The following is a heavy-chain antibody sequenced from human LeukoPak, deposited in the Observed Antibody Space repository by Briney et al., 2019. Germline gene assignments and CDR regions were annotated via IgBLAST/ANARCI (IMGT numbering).Heavy chain of an antibody. CDR1: GFTLSNYA. CDR3: ARELNGYGYYFFDY. D-gene: IGHD3-16*01. V-gene: IGHV3-30-3*01. Sequence: GGSLRLSCAASGFTLSNYAMHWVRQAPDKGLEWVAVMSYDGSNRYYADSVKGRFTISRDNSRNPLYLQMNSLRAEDTAVYYCARELNGYGYYFFDYWGPGTLVTVSS. CDR2: MSYDGSNR. J-gene: IGHJ4*02.